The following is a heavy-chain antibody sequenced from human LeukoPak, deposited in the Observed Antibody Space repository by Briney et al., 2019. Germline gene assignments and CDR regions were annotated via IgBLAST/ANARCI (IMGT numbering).Heavy chain of an antibody. Sequence: SETLSLTCTVSGGSISSYYWSWIRQPAGKGLEWIGRIYTSGSTNYNPSLKSRVTMSVDTSKNQSSLKLSSVTAADTAVYYCAREAPYYDFWPTPFDYWGQGTLVTVSS. D-gene: IGHD3-3*01. J-gene: IGHJ4*02. V-gene: IGHV4-4*07. CDR2: IYTSGST. CDR1: GGSISSYY. CDR3: AREAPYYDFWPTPFDY.